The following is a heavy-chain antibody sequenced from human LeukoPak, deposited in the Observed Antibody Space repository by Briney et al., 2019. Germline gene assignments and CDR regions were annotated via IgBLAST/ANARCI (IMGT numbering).Heavy chain of an antibody. CDR3: ARDYRGWYDYFDY. V-gene: IGHV3-53*01. Sequence: GGSLRLSCAASEFTVSSNYMSWVRQAPGKGLEWVSVIYSGGSTYYADSVKGRFTISRDNSKNTLYLQMNSLRAEDTAVYYCARDYRGWYDYFDYWGQGTLVTVSS. D-gene: IGHD6-19*01. CDR1: EFTVSSNY. J-gene: IGHJ4*02. CDR2: IYSGGST.